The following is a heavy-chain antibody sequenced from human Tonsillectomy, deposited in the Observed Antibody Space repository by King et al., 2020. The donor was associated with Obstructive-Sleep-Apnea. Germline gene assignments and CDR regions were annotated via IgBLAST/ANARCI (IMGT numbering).Heavy chain of an antibody. V-gene: IGHV3-21*01. CDR2: ISSSSSYI. CDR3: ATDLIAVAGTST. Sequence: VQLVESGGGLVKPGGSLRLSCAASGFTFSSYSMNWVRQAPGKGLEWVSSISSSSSYIYYADSVKGRFTISRDNAKNSLYLQMNSLRAEDTAVYYCATDLIAVAGTSTWGQGTLVTVSS. D-gene: IGHD6-19*01. CDR1: GFTFSSYS. J-gene: IGHJ5*02.